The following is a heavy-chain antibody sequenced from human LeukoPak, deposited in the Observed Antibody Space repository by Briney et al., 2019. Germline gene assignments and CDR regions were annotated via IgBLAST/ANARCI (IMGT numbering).Heavy chain of an antibody. CDR1: GFTFSSYS. CDR2: ISSRATYI. CDR3: ARAGNCGGDCYSGDAFDI. Sequence: PGGSLRLSCAASGFTFSSYSMNWVRQAPGKGLEWFPSISSRATYIYYADSVKGRFTISRDSAKNSLYLQMNSLRAEDTAVYFCARAGNCGGDCYSGDAFDIWGQGTMVTVSS. J-gene: IGHJ3*02. D-gene: IGHD2-21*02. V-gene: IGHV3-21*01.